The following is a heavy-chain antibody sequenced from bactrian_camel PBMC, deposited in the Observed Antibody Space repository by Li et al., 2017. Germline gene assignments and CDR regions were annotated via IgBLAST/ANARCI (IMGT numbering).Heavy chain of an antibody. J-gene: IGHJ6*01. Sequence: HVQLVESGGGAAEAGGSLRLSCVVFGYMYSTYCMGWFRQEIGKEREAVAVIDADGTTKYADSVQGRFDIAQDKVKNTLTLQMNSLEPEDTAMYYCVADRNWRQCAYVTDFNYWGQGTQVTVS. CDR2: IDADGTT. CDR1: GYMYSTYC. D-gene: IGHD7*01. V-gene: IGHV3S53*01. CDR3: VADRNWRQCAYVTDFNY.